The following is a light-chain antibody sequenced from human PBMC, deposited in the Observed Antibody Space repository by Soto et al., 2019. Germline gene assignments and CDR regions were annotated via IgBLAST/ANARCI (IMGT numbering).Light chain of an antibody. CDR3: AAWDDSLNGRWV. CDR1: SSNIGSNT. V-gene: IGLV1-44*01. J-gene: IGLJ3*02. Sequence: VVTQPPSASGTPGQRVTISCSGSSSNIGSNTVNWYQQLPGTAPKLLIYSNNQRPSGVPDRFSGSKSGTSASLAISGLQSEDEADYYCAAWDDSLNGRWVFGGGTKLTVL. CDR2: SNN.